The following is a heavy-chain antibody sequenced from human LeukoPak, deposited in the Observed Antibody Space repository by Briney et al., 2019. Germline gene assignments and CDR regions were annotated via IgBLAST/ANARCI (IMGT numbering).Heavy chain of an antibody. CDR2: INPNNGGT. J-gene: IGHJ4*02. Sequence: ASVKVSCKASGYTFTGYYIHWVRQAPGQGLERMGWINPNNGGTNYAQKFQGRVTMTRDTSISTAYMELNRLTSDDTAVYYCARDKHTGYETFDYWGQGTPVTVSS. CDR3: ARDKHTGYETFDY. CDR1: GYTFTGYY. D-gene: IGHD5-12*01. V-gene: IGHV1-2*02.